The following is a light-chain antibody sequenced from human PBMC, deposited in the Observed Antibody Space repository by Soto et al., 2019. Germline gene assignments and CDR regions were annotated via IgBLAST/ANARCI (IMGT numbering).Light chain of an antibody. Sequence: QSALTQPASVSGSPGQSITISCTGTSSDVGGYNYVSWYQQHPGKAPKLMIYEVSNRPSGVSNRFSGSKSGNTASLTISGLQTEDEADYYCILYTSSSTQVLFGGGTKLTVL. V-gene: IGLV2-14*01. CDR1: SSDVGGYNY. CDR3: ILYTSSSTQVL. CDR2: EVS. J-gene: IGLJ2*01.